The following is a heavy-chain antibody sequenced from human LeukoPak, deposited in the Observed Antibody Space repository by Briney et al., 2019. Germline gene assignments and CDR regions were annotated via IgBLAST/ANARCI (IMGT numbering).Heavy chain of an antibody. Sequence: PSETLSLTCTVSGGSISSSSYYWGWIRQPPGKGLEWIGSIYYSGSTYYNPSLKSRVTISVDTSKNQFSLKLSSVTAADTAVYYCARAVEDGYNSSFDYWGQGTLVTVSS. V-gene: IGHV4-39*07. CDR2: IYYSGST. CDR1: GGSISSSSYY. J-gene: IGHJ4*02. D-gene: IGHD5-24*01. CDR3: ARAVEDGYNSSFDY.